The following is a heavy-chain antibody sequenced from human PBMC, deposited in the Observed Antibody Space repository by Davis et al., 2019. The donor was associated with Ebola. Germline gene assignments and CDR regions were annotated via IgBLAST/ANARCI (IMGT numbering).Heavy chain of an antibody. J-gene: IGHJ4*02. CDR3: ARHRPFGDYAIDY. V-gene: IGHV5-51*01. D-gene: IGHD4-17*01. Sequence: GESLKISCQGSGYSFSDYWIGWVRQMPGKGLEWMGIIYPGDSDTKYSPSFQGQVTMSADKSITTAYLQWSSLKASDTAMYYCARHRPFGDYAIDYWGQGTLVTVSS. CDR2: IYPGDSDT. CDR1: GYSFSDYW.